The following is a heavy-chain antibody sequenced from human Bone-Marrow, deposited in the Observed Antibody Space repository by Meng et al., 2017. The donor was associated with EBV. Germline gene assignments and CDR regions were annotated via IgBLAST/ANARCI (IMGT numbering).Heavy chain of an antibody. CDR2: IYSTGST. CDR3: ARDKGDYNRKNGLDWFDP. V-gene: IGHV4-59*13. CDR1: GGSISGYH. Sequence: QVQVQGSGPGLVKPSETLSLTCTVSGGSISGYHWSWIRQPPGKGLEWIGYIYSTGSTSYNPSLKSRVTMFVDTPNNQFFLHLRSVTAADTAVYYCARDKGDYNRKNGLDWFDPWGQGTLVTVSS. D-gene: IGHD1-14*01. J-gene: IGHJ5*02.